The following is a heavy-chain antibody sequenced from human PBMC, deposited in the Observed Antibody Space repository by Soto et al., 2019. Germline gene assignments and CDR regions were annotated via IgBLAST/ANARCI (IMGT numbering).Heavy chain of an antibody. CDR1: GYTFTSYA. CDR3: ALFRGYYDSSLDGAFDI. Sequence: ASVKVSCKASGYTFTSYAMNWVRQAPGQGLEWMGWINTNTGNPTYAQGFTGRFVFSLDTSVSTAYLQICSLKAEDTAVYYCALFRGYYDSSLDGAFDIWGQGTMVTVSS. D-gene: IGHD3-22*01. J-gene: IGHJ3*02. V-gene: IGHV7-4-1*01. CDR2: INTNTGNP.